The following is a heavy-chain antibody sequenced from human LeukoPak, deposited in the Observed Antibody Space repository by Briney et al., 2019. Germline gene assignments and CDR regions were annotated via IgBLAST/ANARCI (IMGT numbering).Heavy chain of an antibody. D-gene: IGHD3-9*01. Sequence: ASVKVSCKASGYTFTSYGISWVRQAPGQGLEWMGWISAYNGNTNYAQKLKGRVTMTTDTSTSTAYMELRSLRSDDTAVYYCARSGNILTGYYKARFDYWGQGTLVTVSS. V-gene: IGHV1-18*01. CDR2: ISAYNGNT. CDR3: ARSGNILTGYYKARFDY. CDR1: GYTFTSYG. J-gene: IGHJ4*02.